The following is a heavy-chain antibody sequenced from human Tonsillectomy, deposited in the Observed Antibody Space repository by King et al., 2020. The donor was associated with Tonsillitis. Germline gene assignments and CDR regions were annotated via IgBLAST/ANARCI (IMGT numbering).Heavy chain of an antibody. CDR2: ISGNTVNT. D-gene: IGHD3-9*01. CDR1: GFAFSSFA. Sequence: VQLVESGGDLVQPGGSLRLSCAASGFAFSSFAMSWVRQAPGTGLEWVSVISGNTVNTHYADTVKGRFTISVDNSKNTLYLHMNSLRAEDTAVYYFAKLERYDVLTPLEYWVQGTLVTVSS. CDR3: AKLERYDVLTPLEY. J-gene: IGHJ4*02. V-gene: IGHV3-23*04.